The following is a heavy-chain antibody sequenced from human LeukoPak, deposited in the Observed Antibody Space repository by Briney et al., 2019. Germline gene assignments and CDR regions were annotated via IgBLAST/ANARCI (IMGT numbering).Heavy chain of an antibody. J-gene: IGHJ4*02. V-gene: IGHV3-53*01. CDR2: IYSGGST. CDR1: GFTVSSNY. CDR3: ARTNSSSWYLAPFDY. D-gene: IGHD6-13*01. Sequence: GESLRLSCAASGFTVSSNYMSWVRQAPGKGLEWVSVIYSGGSTYYADSVKGRFTISRDNSKNTLYLQMNSLRAEDTAVYYCARTNSSSWYLAPFDYWGQGTLVTVSS.